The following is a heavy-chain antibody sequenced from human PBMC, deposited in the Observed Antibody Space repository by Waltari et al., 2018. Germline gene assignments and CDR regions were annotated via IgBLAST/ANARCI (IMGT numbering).Heavy chain of an antibody. CDR3: ARAGETYYDILTGYYGRHTWFDP. CDR2: INPSGGST. Sequence: SCKASGYTFTSYYMHWVRQAPGQGLEWMGIINPSGGSTSYAQKFQGRVTMTRDTSTSTVYMELSSLRSEDTAVYYCARAGETYYDILTGYYGRHTWFDPWGQGTLVTVSS. CDR1: GYTFTSYY. J-gene: IGHJ5*02. D-gene: IGHD3-9*01. V-gene: IGHV1-46*01.